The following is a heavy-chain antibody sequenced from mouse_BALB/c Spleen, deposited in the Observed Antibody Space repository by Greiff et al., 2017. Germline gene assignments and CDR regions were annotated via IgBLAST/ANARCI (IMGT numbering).Heavy chain of an antibody. V-gene: IGHV14-3*02. CDR3: ARWGTTVVDY. D-gene: IGHD1-1*01. J-gene: IGHJ2*01. CDR2: IDPANGNT. Sequence: VQLQQSGAELVKPGASVKLSCTASGFNIKDTYMHWVKQRPEQGLEWIGRIDPANGNTKYDPKFQGKATITADTSSNTAYMQLSSLTSEDSAVYYCARWGTTVVDYWGQGTTLTVSS. CDR1: GFNIKDTY.